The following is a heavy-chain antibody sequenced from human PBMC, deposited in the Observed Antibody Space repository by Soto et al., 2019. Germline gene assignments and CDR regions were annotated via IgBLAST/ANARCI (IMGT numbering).Heavy chain of an antibody. J-gene: IGHJ6*02. V-gene: IGHV4-31*03. Sequence: PSKTLSLTCTVSGGSISSGGYYWSWIRQHPGKGLEWIGYIYYSGSTYYNPSLKSRVTISVDTSKNQFSLKLSSVTAADTAVYYCARGTAYYDFWSGFPNTGYGMDVWGQGTTVTVSS. CDR3: ARGTAYYDFWSGFPNTGYGMDV. CDR1: GGSISSGGYY. D-gene: IGHD3-3*01. CDR2: IYYSGST.